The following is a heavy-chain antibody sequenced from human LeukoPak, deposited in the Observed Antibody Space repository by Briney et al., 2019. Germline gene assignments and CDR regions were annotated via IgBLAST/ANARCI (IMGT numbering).Heavy chain of an antibody. J-gene: IGHJ3*02. V-gene: IGHV4-34*01. Sequence: PSETLSLTCAVYGGSFSGYYWSWIRQPPGKGLEWIGEINHSGSTNYNPSLKSRVTISVDTSKNQFSLKLSSVTAADTAVYYCARTYDILTAIDAFDIWGQGTMVTVSS. CDR3: ARTYDILTAIDAFDI. D-gene: IGHD3-9*01. CDR1: GGSFSGYY. CDR2: INHSGST.